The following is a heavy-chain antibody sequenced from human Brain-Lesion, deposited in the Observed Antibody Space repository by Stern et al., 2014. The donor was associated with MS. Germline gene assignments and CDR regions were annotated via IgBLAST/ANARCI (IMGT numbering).Heavy chain of an antibody. J-gene: IGHJ4*02. CDR2: ISYDGGDT. CDR3: AKDRQWWTYFFDY. D-gene: IGHD2-15*01. V-gene: IGHV3-30*18. CDR1: GFTFRTFG. Sequence: QMQLVQSGGGVVYPGRPLRLSCAASGFTFRTFGMHWVRQAPGKGLEWVAFISYDGGDTYYADSVKGRFAISRDNSKNTLYLQMNSLRVEDTAVYHCAKDRQWWTYFFDYWGQGSLVTVSS.